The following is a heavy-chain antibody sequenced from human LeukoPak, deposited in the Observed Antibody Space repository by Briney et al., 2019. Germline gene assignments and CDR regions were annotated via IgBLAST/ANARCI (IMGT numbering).Heavy chain of an antibody. J-gene: IGHJ6*03. CDR3: ARGEFGDYYDFYMDV. V-gene: IGHV3-48*04. D-gene: IGHD2/OR15-2a*01. Sequence: GGTLRLSCAASGVTLSSYSTNWVRQAPGKGLGRVSYICSSSTTTSYADSAKGRFTISRDNAKNSLYLQMNSLRAEDTAVYYCARGEFGDYYDFYMDVWGKGTTVTVSS. CDR1: GVTLSSYS. CDR2: ICSSSTTT.